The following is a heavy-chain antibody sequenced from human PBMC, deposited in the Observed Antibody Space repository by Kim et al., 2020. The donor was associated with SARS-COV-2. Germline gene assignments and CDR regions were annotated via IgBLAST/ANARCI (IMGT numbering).Heavy chain of an antibody. CDR2: IKGKTVGGKK. J-gene: IGHJ4*02. CDR3: TTDLISYGFFDY. V-gene: IGHV3-15*01. D-gene: IGHD5-18*01. Sequence: GGSLRLSCAASGFTFSNAWMSWVRQAPGKGLKGLGRIKGKTVGGKKDYAAPVKGRFTISRDDSKNTLYLQMKSLKTEDTAVYYCTTDLISYGFFDYWGQGTLVTVSS. CDR1: GFTFSNAW.